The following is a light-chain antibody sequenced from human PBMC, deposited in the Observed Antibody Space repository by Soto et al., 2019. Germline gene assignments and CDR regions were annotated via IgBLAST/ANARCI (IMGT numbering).Light chain of an antibody. Sequence: EIVLTQSPGTLSLSPGERATLSCRASQSVISSYLAWYQQKPGQAPRLLIYGASSMATGITDRFSGSGSGTDFTLNISRLEPEDFAVYSCHQYDSSPLTFGGGTTVEIK. CDR3: HQYDSSPLT. CDR1: QSVISSY. V-gene: IGKV3-20*01. J-gene: IGKJ4*01. CDR2: GAS.